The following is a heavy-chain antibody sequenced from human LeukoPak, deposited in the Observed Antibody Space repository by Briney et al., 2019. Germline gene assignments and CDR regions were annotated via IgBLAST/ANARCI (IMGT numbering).Heavy chain of an antibody. J-gene: IGHJ4*02. CDR1: VFTFSSYS. Sequence: PGGSLRLSCAASVFTFSSYSMNWVRQAPGKGLEWVSSISSSSSYIYYADSVKGRFTISRDNAKNSLYLQMNSLRAEDTALYYCARDRGMTGTGVFDYWGQGTLVTVSS. V-gene: IGHV3-21*04. CDR2: ISSSSSYI. D-gene: IGHD1-14*01. CDR3: ARDRGMTGTGVFDY.